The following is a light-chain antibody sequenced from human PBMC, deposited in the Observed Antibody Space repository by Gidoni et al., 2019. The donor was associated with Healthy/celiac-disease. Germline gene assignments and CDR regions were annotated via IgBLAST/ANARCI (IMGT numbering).Light chain of an antibody. Sequence: DIVMTQSPDSLAVSLGKRATIHCKSSQSVLYSSNNKNSLAWYQQKPGQPPKLLIYWASTRESGVPDRFSGSGSGTDFTLTISSLQAEDVAVYYCQQYYSTLSLTFGGGTKVEIK. V-gene: IGKV4-1*01. J-gene: IGKJ4*01. CDR1: QSVLYSSNNKNS. CDR3: QQYYSTLSLT. CDR2: WAS.